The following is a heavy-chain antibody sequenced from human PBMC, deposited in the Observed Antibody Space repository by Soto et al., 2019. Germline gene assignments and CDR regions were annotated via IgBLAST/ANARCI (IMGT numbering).Heavy chain of an antibody. Sequence: GASVKVSCKACGGTFSSYAISWVRQAPGQGLEWMGGIIPIFGTANYAQKFQGRVTITADESTSTAYMELSSLRSEDTAVYYCARWQGMSSRIQLWLRTAHGMDVWGQGTTVTV. J-gene: IGHJ6*02. CDR1: GGTFSSYA. CDR2: IIPIFGTA. D-gene: IGHD5-18*01. CDR3: ARWQGMSSRIQLWLRTAHGMDV. V-gene: IGHV1-69*13.